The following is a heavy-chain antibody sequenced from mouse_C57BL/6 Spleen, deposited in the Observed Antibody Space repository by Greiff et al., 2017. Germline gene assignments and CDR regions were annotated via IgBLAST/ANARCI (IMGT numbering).Heavy chain of an antibody. CDR2: IYIGNGYT. Sequence: DVQLQESGAELVRPGSSVKMSCKTSGYTFTSYGINWVKQRPGQGLEWIGYIYIGNGYTEYNEKFKGKATLTSDTSSSTAYMQLSSLTSEDSAIYFFARNHYGSSRRYAMDYWGQGTSVTVSS. V-gene: IGHV1-58*01. D-gene: IGHD1-1*01. J-gene: IGHJ4*01. CDR1: GYTFTSYG. CDR3: ARNHYGSSRRYAMDY.